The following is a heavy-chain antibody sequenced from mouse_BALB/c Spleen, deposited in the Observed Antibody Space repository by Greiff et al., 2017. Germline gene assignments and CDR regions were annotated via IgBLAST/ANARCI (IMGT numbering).Heavy chain of an antibody. V-gene: IGHV2-6-4*01. J-gene: IGHJ4*01. CDR3: ARGDGARATVMDY. CDR2: IWGGGST. CDR1: GFSLSRYS. D-gene: IGHD3-1*01. Sequence: VKLMESGPGLVAPSQSLSITCTVSGFSLSRYSVHWVRQPPGKGLEWLGMIWGGGSTDYNSAIKSRLSISKDNSKSQVFLKMNSLQTDDTAMYYWARGDGARATVMDYWGQGTSVTVSS.